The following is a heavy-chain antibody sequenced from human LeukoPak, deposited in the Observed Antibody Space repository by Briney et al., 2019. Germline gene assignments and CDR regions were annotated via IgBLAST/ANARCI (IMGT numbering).Heavy chain of an antibody. CDR1: GYNFRTYW. CDR2: IYPGDSDA. V-gene: IGHV5-51*01. D-gene: IGHD3-10*01. CDR3: ARLAITGLIKCHFDY. J-gene: IGHJ4*02. Sequence: GESLKIFSSASGYNFRTYWIGWVRQMPGKGLEWMGIIYPGDSDARYSPSFQGQVTISADKSINSAYLRWSSLKASDTAMYYCARLAITGLIKCHFDYRGQGTLVTVSS.